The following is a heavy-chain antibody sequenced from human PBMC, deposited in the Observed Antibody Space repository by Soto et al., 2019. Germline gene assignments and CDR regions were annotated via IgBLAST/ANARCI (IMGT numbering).Heavy chain of an antibody. CDR1: GYTFTSYY. D-gene: IGHD4-17*01. J-gene: IGHJ4*02. V-gene: IGHV1-46*01. CDR3: ARVGYGESFDY. Sequence: QVQLVQSGAEVKKPGASVKVSCKASGYTFTSYYMHWVRQAPGQGLEWMGIINPSGGGTSYAQMFQGRVTVTRDTSTTTVYMEMSSLRSEDTAVYYCARVGYGESFDYWGQGTLFTVSS. CDR2: INPSGGGT.